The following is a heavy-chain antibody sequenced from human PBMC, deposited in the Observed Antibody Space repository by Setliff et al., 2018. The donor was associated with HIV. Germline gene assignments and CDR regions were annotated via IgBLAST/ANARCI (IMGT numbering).Heavy chain of an antibody. Sequence: SETLSLTCSVSGVSISSYYWSWIRHSPGKGLEWIGIIFTGGATNYNPSLTSRVTISVDTSKNHLFLKLTSVTTADTAVYFCAKSSPSIGYITDCWGQGAPVTVSS. CDR1: GVSISSYY. CDR3: AKSSPSIGYITDC. CDR2: IFTGGAT. V-gene: IGHV4-59*01. J-gene: IGHJ4*02. D-gene: IGHD5-12*01.